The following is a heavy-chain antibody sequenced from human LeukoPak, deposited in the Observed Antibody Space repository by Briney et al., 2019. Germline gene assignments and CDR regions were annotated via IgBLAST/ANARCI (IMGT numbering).Heavy chain of an antibody. D-gene: IGHD3-22*01. CDR2: IYTSGST. Sequence: SETLSLTCTVSGVSISSYYWSWIRQPPGKGLEWIGYIYTSGSTNYYPALKSRVTISVDTSKNECSLKLSSVTAAHTAVYYCARRVWSSGYVHYFDYWGEGTLGTVSS. J-gene: IGHJ4*02. CDR3: ARRVWSSGYVHYFDY. CDR1: GVSISSYY. V-gene: IGHV4-4*09.